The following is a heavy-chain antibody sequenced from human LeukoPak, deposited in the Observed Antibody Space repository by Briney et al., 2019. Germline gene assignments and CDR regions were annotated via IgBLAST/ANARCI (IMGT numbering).Heavy chain of an antibody. J-gene: IGHJ4*02. D-gene: IGHD1-26*01. CDR2: IWYDGSNK. Sequence: PGGSLRLSCAASGFIFRSYGMHWVRQTPGEGLEWVAAIWYDGSNKYYAGSVKGRFTISRDNSENTLSLQMNSLRGEDTAVYYCVRDLGGRSGHWGQGTLVTVSS. V-gene: IGHV3-33*01. CDR1: GFIFRSYG. CDR3: VRDLGGRSGH.